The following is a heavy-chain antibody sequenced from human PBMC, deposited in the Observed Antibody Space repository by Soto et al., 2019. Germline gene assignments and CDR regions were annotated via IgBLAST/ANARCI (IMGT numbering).Heavy chain of an antibody. D-gene: IGHD1-26*01. J-gene: IGHJ5*01. CDR2: AYYRSKWYN. CDR1: GDSVSSSSVT. V-gene: IGHV6-1*01. Sequence: SQTLSLTCVVSGDSVSSSSVTWNWIRQSPSRGLEWLGRAYYRSKWYNDYAESVKSRITINPDTSKNQFSLHLNSVTPEDTAVYYYVRLIGNSWLDFWGQGTLVTVSS. CDR3: VRLIGNSWLDF.